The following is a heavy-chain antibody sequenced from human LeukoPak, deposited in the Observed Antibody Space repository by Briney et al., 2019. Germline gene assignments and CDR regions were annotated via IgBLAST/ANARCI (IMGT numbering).Heavy chain of an antibody. CDR3: AKHPYNDFWSGYYKGFDY. Sequence: GGSLRLSCVASGFTFSNYAMSWVRQAPGKGLEWVSSFSGAGDYTHSADSVKGRFIISRDNSKNTLHLQMNSLRVEDTAVYYCAKHPYNDFWSGYYKGFDYWGQGTLVTVSS. CDR2: FSGAGDYT. CDR1: GFTFSNYA. D-gene: IGHD3-3*01. V-gene: IGHV3-23*01. J-gene: IGHJ4*02.